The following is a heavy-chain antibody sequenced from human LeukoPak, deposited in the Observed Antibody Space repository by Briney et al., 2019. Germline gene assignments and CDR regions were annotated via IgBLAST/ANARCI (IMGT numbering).Heavy chain of an antibody. D-gene: IGHD3-22*01. Sequence: SQTLSLTCTVSDASISSGDYYWNWIRQSPGKGLEWIGYIYYTGSIYYNPSLKSRVIISVDTSKNQFSLNLSSVTAADTAVYYCARGLLSRDYDSSGFGYWGQGTLVTVSS. J-gene: IGHJ4*02. CDR1: DASISSGDYY. V-gene: IGHV4-30-4*01. CDR3: ARGLLSRDYDSSGFGY. CDR2: IYYTGSI.